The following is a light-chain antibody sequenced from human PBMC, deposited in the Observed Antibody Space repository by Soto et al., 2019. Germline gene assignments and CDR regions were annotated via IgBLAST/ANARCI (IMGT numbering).Light chain of an antibody. V-gene: IGKV1-5*01. CDR2: DAS. CDR1: QSISSW. CDR3: QQYNSYSGGT. J-gene: IGKJ1*01. Sequence: DIQMTQSHSTLSASVGDRVTITCRASQSISSWLAWYQQKPGKAPKLLIYDASSLESGVPSRFSGSGSGTEFTLTISSLQPDDFATYYCQQYNSYSGGTFGQGTKVDIK.